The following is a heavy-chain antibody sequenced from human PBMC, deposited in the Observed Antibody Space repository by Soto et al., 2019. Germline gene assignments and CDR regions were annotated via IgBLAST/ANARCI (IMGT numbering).Heavy chain of an antibody. Sequence: ASVKVSCKGSGYTFTTYAVQWVRQAPGQRLEWMGWINAGNGNTKYSQKFQGRVTITRDTSASTAYMELSSLRSEDTAVYYCARDLIYCSGGSCYPGYYYYGMDVWRQGTTDTVSS. CDR2: INAGNGNT. V-gene: IGHV1-3*01. D-gene: IGHD2-15*01. CDR3: ARDLIYCSGGSCYPGYYYYGMDV. CDR1: GYTFTTYA. J-gene: IGHJ6*01.